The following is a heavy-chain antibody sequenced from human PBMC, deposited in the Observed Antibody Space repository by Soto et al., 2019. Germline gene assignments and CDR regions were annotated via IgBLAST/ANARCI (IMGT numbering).Heavy chain of an antibody. D-gene: IGHD3-22*01. J-gene: IGHJ4*02. V-gene: IGHV3-11*05. Sequence: QVQLVESGGGLVKPGGSLRLSCAASGFTFSDYYMSWIRQAPGKGLEWVSYISSSSSYTNYADSVKGRFTISRDNAKNPLYLQMNSLRAEDTAVYYCARIRTGLTVDYWGQGTLVTVSS. CDR1: GFTFSDYY. CDR2: ISSSSSYT. CDR3: ARIRTGLTVDY.